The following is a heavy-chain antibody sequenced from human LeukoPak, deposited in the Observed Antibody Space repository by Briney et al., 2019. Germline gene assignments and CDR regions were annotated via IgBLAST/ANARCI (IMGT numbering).Heavy chain of an antibody. J-gene: IGHJ4*02. Sequence: SETLSLTCAVYGGSFSGYYWSWIRQPPGKGLEWIGEINHSGSTNYNPSLKSRVTISVDTSKNQFSLKLSSVTAADTAIYYCTRGGIRGILLPVDSWGQGTLVTVSS. CDR3: TRGGIRGILLPVDS. CDR2: INHSGST. V-gene: IGHV4-34*01. CDR1: GGSFSGYY. D-gene: IGHD3-10*01.